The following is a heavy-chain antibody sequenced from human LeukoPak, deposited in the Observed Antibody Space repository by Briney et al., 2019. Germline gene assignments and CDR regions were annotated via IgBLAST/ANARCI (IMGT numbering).Heavy chain of an antibody. CDR2: INAGNGNT. J-gene: IGHJ5*02. V-gene: IGHV1-3*01. CDR1: GYTFTSYA. Sequence: ASVKVSCKASGYTFTSYAMHWVRQAPGQRLEWMGWINAGNGNTKYSQKFQGRVTITRDTSASTAYMELSSLRSEDTAVYYCARDYGDLNWFDPWGQGTLVTVSS. CDR3: ARDYGDLNWFDP. D-gene: IGHD4-17*01.